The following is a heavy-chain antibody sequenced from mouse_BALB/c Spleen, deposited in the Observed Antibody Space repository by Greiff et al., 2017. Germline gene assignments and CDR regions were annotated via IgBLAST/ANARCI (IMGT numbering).Heavy chain of an antibody. CDR2: INPYNGDT. CDR1: GYSFTGYF. Sequence: VQLQQSGPELVKPGASVKISCKASGYSFTGYFMNWVMQSHGKSLEWIGRINPYNGDTFYNQKFKGKATLTVDKSSRTAHMELRSLASEDSAVYYCARNYGKAYLEYWGQGTSVTVSS. CDR3: ARNYGKAYLEY. V-gene: IGHV1-20*02. J-gene: IGHJ4*01. D-gene: IGHD2-1*01.